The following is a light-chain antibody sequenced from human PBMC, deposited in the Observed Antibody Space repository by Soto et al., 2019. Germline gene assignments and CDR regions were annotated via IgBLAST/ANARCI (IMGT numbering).Light chain of an antibody. J-gene: IGKJ1*01. CDR1: QSVSSY. CDR3: QQRSDWPPWT. Sequence: EIVLTQSPATLSLSPGERATLSCRASQSVSSYLAWYQQKPGQAPRLLIYDASNRATGVPVRFSGSGSGTDFTLTISSLEPEDIAVYYCQQRSDWPPWTFGQGTKVEI. V-gene: IGKV3-11*01. CDR2: DAS.